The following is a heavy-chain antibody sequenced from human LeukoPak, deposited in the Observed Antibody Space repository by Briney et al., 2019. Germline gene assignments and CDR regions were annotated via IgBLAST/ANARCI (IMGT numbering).Heavy chain of an antibody. CDR1: GITFSSYG. J-gene: IGHJ6*03. Sequence: PGGSLRLSCAASGITFSSYGMHWVRQAPGKGLEWVAFIRYDGSNKYYADSVKGRFTISRDNSKNTLYLQMNSLRAEDTAVYYCAKEEMDYYDSSEAYYYMDVWGKGTTVTISS. D-gene: IGHD3-22*01. V-gene: IGHV3-30*02. CDR3: AKEEMDYYDSSEAYYYMDV. CDR2: IRYDGSNK.